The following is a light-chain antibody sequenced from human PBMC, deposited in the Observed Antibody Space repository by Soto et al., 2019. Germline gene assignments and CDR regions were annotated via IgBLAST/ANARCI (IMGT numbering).Light chain of an antibody. V-gene: IGLV1-51*01. CDR1: SSNIGNNY. CDR2: DNN. Sequence: QSVLTQPPSVSAAPGQKVTISCSGSSSNIGNNYVSWYQQLPGTAPKLLIYDNNKRPSGIPDRFSDSKSGTSATLAITGLQTGDEADYYCGTWDSSLSAYVFGTGNKVTVL. CDR3: GTWDSSLSAYV. J-gene: IGLJ1*01.